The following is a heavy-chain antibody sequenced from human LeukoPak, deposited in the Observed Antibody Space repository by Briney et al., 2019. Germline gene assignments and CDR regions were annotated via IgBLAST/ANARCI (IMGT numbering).Heavy chain of an antibody. CDR3: TKDTNFYYDSSSYYFN. V-gene: IGHV3-20*04. CDR2: INWNGGST. Sequence: PGGSLRLSCAASGFNFDDHGMSWVRQAPGKGLEWVSGINWNGGSTGYADSVRGRFTISRDNARNSLSLQMNSLRAEDTALYYCTKDTNFYYDSSSYYFNWGQGTLVTVSS. J-gene: IGHJ4*02. D-gene: IGHD3-22*01. CDR1: GFNFDDHG.